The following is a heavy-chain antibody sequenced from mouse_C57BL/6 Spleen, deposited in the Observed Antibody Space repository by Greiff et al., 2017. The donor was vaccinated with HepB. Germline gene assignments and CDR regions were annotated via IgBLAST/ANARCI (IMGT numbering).Heavy chain of an antibody. CDR2: IDPSDSYT. J-gene: IGHJ3*01. Sequence: QVHVKQPGAELVKPGASVKLSCKASGYTFTSYWMQWVKQRPGQGLEWIGEIDPSDSYTNYNQKFKGKATLTVDTSSSTAYMQLSSLTSEDSAVYYCARRLPDGFAYWGQGTLVTVSA. V-gene: IGHV1-50*01. CDR3: ARRLPDGFAY. CDR1: GYTFTSYW. D-gene: IGHD3-2*02.